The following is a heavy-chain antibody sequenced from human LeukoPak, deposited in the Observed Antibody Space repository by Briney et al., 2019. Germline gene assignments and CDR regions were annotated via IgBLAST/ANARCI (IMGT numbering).Heavy chain of an antibody. CDR2: MNPNSGNT. CDR3: ARGGIAAAAGLFDY. Sequence: ASVKVSCKASGYTFTSYDTNWVRQATGQGLEWMGWMNPNSGNTGYAQKFQGRVTMTRNTSISTAYMELSSLRSEDTAVYYCARGGIAAAAGLFDYWGQGTLVTVSS. V-gene: IGHV1-8*01. J-gene: IGHJ4*02. D-gene: IGHD6-13*01. CDR1: GYTFTSYD.